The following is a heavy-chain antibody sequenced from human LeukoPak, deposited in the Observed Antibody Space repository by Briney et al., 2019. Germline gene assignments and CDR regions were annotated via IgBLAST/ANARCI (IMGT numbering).Heavy chain of an antibody. Sequence: GGSLRLSCAASGFTFSSYSMNWVRQAPGKGLEWVSYISSSSSNIYYADSVKGRFTISRDNAKNTLYLQMNSLRAEDTAVYYCARDGGAIVVVNEGFDYWGQGTLVTVSS. D-gene: IGHD3-22*01. CDR1: GFTFSSYS. V-gene: IGHV3-48*01. CDR2: ISSSSSNI. CDR3: ARDGGAIVVVNEGFDY. J-gene: IGHJ4*02.